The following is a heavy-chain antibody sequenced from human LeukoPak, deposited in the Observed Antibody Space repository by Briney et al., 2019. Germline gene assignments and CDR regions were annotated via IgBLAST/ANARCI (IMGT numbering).Heavy chain of an antibody. D-gene: IGHD1-26*01. CDR3: ARDSSPVGATSHYYYYYYMDV. J-gene: IGHJ6*03. Sequence: GGSLRLSCAASGFTFSSYAMHWVRQAPGKGLEWVAVISYDGSNKYYADSVKGRFTISRDNSKNTLYLQMNSLRAEDTAVYYCARDSSPVGATSHYYYYYYMDVWGKGTTVTVSS. CDR2: ISYDGSNK. V-gene: IGHV3-30*04. CDR1: GFTFSSYA.